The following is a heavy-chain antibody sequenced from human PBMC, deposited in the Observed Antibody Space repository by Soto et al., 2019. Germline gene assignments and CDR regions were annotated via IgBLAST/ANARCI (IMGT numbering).Heavy chain of an antibody. CDR2: ISSNGGST. V-gene: IGHV3-64D*06. CDR3: RRLNSPLTTGDAFDI. D-gene: IGHD1-1*01. J-gene: IGHJ3*02. Sequence: GGSLRLSCSASGFTFSSYAMHWVRQAPGKGLEYVSAISSNGGSTYYADSVKGRFTISRDNSKNTLYLQMSSLRAEDTAVYYCRRLNSPLTTGDAFDIWGQGTMVTVSS. CDR1: GFTFSSYA.